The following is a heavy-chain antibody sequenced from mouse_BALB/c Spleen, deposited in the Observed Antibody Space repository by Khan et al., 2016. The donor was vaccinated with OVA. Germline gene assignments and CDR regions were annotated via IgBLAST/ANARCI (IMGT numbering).Heavy chain of an antibody. J-gene: IGHJ3*01. D-gene: IGHD2-14*01. CDR1: GFSLTIYG. CDR2: IWSGGRT. V-gene: IGHV2-4-1*01. Sequence: QVQLKESGPGLVQPSQSLSITCTVSGFSLTIYGIHWVRQSPGKGLEWLGVIWSGGRTDYNAAFISRLSITKDDSKNQVFFKVNSLQTDDTSIYFCASHSDWYDFAYWVQGTQVTGSA. CDR3: ASHSDWYDFAY.